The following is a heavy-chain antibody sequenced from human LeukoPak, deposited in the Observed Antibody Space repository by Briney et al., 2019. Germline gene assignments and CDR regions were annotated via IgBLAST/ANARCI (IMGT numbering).Heavy chain of an antibody. CDR2: INRDGSEK. Sequence: GGSLRLSCAASGFTFSSYWMSWVRQAPGKGLEWVANINRDGSEKYYGDSVKGRFTISRDNAKNSLYLQMNSLRDEDTAVYYCARERLVSFDYWGQGTLVTVSS. J-gene: IGHJ4*02. D-gene: IGHD2-8*02. V-gene: IGHV3-7*01. CDR3: ARERLVSFDY. CDR1: GFTFSSYW.